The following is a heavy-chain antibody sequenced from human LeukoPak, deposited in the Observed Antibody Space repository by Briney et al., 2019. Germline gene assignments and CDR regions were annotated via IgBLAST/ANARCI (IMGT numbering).Heavy chain of an antibody. J-gene: IGHJ4*01. CDR1: GFTFSSYG. CDR3: AKHSSVYYYDSRSLDY. D-gene: IGHD3-22*01. Sequence: GGSLRLSCAASGFTFSSYGMHWVRQAPGKGLEWVTFIRYDGSNKYYADSVKGRFTISRDNSKNPPYLQMTSLRAEDTAVYHCAKHSSVYYYDSRSLDYSGHGTLVTASS. CDR2: IRYDGSNK. V-gene: IGHV3-30*02.